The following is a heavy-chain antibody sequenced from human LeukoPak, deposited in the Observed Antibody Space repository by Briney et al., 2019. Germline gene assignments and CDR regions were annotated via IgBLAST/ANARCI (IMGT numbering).Heavy chain of an antibody. Sequence: SVKVSCKASGGTFSSYAISWVRQAPGQGLEWMGGIIPIFGTANYAQKFQGRVAITADESTSTAYMELSSLRSEDTAVYYCARTDCSGGSCHFDYWGQGTLVTVSS. CDR1: GGTFSSYA. D-gene: IGHD2-15*01. CDR3: ARTDCSGGSCHFDY. CDR2: IIPIFGTA. J-gene: IGHJ4*02. V-gene: IGHV1-69*13.